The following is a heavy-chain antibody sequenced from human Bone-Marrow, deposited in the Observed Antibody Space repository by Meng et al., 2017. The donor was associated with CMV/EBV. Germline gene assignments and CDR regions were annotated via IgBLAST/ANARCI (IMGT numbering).Heavy chain of an antibody. V-gene: IGHV4-34*01. CDR2: INHSGST. D-gene: IGHD6-6*01. CDR3: AREVSSSYNWFDP. J-gene: IGHJ5*02. Sequence: GSLRLSCAVYGGSFSGYYWSWIRQPPGKGLEWIGEINHSGSTNYNPSLKSRDTISVDTSKNQFSLKLSSVTAADTAVYYCAREVSSSYNWFDPWGQGTLVTVSS. CDR1: GGSFSGYY.